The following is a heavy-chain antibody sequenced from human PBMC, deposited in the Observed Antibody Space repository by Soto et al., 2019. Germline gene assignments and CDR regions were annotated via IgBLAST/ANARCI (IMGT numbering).Heavy chain of an antibody. Sequence: GGSLRLSCAASGFTFSSYGMHWVRQAPGKGLEWVAVISYDGSNKYYADSVKGRFTISRDNSKNTLYLQMNSLRAEDTAVYYCAKDPHDFWSGFASPGPWGQGTLVTVSS. J-gene: IGHJ5*02. D-gene: IGHD3-3*01. CDR3: AKDPHDFWSGFASPGP. V-gene: IGHV3-30*18. CDR1: GFTFSSYG. CDR2: ISYDGSNK.